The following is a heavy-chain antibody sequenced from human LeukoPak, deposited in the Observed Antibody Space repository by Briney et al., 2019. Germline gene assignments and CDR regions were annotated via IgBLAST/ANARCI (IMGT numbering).Heavy chain of an antibody. CDR2: ISHSGIT. J-gene: IGHJ4*02. V-gene: IGHV4-38-2*02. CDR1: GYSISSGYY. CDR3: ARTEYSSGWLFDY. D-gene: IGHD6-19*01. Sequence: PSETLSLTCTVSGYSISSGYYWGWIRQPPGKGLECIGTISHSGITYYNPSLKSRVTLSVDTSKNQFSLKLSSVTAADTAVYYCARTEYSSGWLFDYWGQGTLVTVSS.